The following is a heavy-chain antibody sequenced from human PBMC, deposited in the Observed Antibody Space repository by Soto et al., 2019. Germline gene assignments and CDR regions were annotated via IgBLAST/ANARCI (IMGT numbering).Heavy chain of an antibody. CDR1: GFAVADQY. CDR2: FYIGGDT. V-gene: IGHV3-53*01. CDR3: AREPLWSGPLPLDAFDL. D-gene: IGHD3-3*01. Sequence: GGSLRLSCAASGFAVADQYMSWVRQAPGKGLEWVSVFYIGGDTLYADSVKGRFTISRDNSKNTLYLQMNSLRAEDTAVYFCAREPLWSGPLPLDAFDLWGQGTMVTVSS. J-gene: IGHJ3*01.